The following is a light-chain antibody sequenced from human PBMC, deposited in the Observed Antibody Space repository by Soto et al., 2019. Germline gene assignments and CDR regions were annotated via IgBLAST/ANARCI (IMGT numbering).Light chain of an antibody. CDR3: GTWDSSLSAGV. CDR1: SSNIGNNY. V-gene: IGLV1-51*01. J-gene: IGLJ2*01. CDR2: DNN. Sequence: QSVLTQPPSVSVAPGQKVTISCSGSSSNIGNNYVSWYQQLPGTAPKRLIYDNNKRPSGIPDRFSGSKSGTSATLGITGLQTGDEADYYCGTWDSSLSAGVFGGGNKLTVL.